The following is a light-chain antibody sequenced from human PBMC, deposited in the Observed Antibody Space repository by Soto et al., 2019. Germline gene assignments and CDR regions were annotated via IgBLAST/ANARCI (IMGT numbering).Light chain of an antibody. CDR2: DAS. CDR3: QQRSSWPTVT. CDR1: QSVSSY. Sequence: EIVLTQSPATLSLSPGERATLSCRASQSVSSYLAWYQQKPGQAPRLLIYDASNRATGIPARFSGSGSGTDFTLTISSLEPEDFAVYYCQQRSSWPTVTFVQGTRLEIK. J-gene: IGKJ5*01. V-gene: IGKV3-11*01.